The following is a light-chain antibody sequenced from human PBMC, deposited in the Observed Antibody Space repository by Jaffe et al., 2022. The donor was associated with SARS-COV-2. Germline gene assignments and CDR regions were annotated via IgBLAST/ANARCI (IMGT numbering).Light chain of an antibody. J-gene: IGKJ3*01. CDR1: QGISDY. V-gene: IGKV1-9*01. Sequence: DVQLTQSPSFLSASLGDRVTITCRASQGISDYLAWYQQESGKAPKLLIYAASTLHSGVPSRFSGSGFGSDFTLTISTLQPEDVATYYCQQLNSFPFTFGPGTRVDIK. CDR3: QQLNSFPFT. CDR2: AAS.